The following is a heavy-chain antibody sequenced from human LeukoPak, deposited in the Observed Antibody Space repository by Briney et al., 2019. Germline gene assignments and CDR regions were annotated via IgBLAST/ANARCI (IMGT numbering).Heavy chain of an antibody. CDR3: ARDFRSGSYSGDYYFDY. Sequence: GESLRLSCAASGFIFGDDSMNWVHQAPGKGLEWVSSISYGSTSLYYADSLKGRFTISGHNGETSLYLQCSRLRTEDTAVYYCARDFRSGSYSGDYYFDYWGQGTLVTVSS. J-gene: IGHJ4*02. CDR1: GFIFGDDS. V-gene: IGHV3-21*01. CDR2: ISYGSTSL. D-gene: IGHD1-26*01.